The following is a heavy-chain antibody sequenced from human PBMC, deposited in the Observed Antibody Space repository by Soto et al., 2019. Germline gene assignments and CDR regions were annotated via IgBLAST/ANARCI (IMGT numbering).Heavy chain of an antibody. J-gene: IGHJ3*02. CDR2: IDPSDSYT. CDR3: ARQQQHVVGDTDHDAFDI. Sequence: PGESLKISCKGSGYSFTSYWISWVRQMPGKGLEWMGRIDPSDSYTNYSPSFQGHVTISADKSISTAYLQWSSLKASDTAMYYCARQQQHVVGDTDHDAFDIWGQGTMVTVSS. CDR1: GYSFTSYW. D-gene: IGHD1-26*01. V-gene: IGHV5-10-1*01.